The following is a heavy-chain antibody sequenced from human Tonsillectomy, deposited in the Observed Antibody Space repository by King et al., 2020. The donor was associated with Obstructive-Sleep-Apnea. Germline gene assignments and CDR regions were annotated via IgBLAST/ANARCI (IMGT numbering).Heavy chain of an antibody. CDR3: VKDISPNYYDSSGYLDY. CDR2: ITWNSGRI. Sequence: VQLVESGGGLVQPGRSLRLSCAASGFTFDDYAMNWVRQVPGKGLEWVAGITWNSGRIDYADSVKGRFTISRDNAKNSLYLQMTSLRAEDTALYYCVKDISPNYYDSSGYLDYWGKGTLVTVSS. D-gene: IGHD3-22*01. CDR1: GFTFDDYA. V-gene: IGHV3-9*01. J-gene: IGHJ4*01.